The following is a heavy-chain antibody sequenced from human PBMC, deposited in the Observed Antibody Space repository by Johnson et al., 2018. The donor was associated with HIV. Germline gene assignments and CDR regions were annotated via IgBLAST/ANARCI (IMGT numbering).Heavy chain of an antibody. J-gene: IGHJ3*02. CDR2: ISGSGGST. CDR1: GFTFSSYA. V-gene: IGHV3-23*04. Sequence: EKLVESGGGVVQPGRSLRLSCAASGFTFSSYAMSWVRQAPGKGLEWVSAISGSGGSTYYADSVKGRFTISRDNSKNTLYLHLNSLRAVDTAVYYCARVRIGREIALDIWGQGTMVTVSS. CDR3: ARVRIGREIALDI. D-gene: IGHD1-26*01.